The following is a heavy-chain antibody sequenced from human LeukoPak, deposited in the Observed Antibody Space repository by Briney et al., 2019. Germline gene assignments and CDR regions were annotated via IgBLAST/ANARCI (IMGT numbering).Heavy chain of an antibody. V-gene: IGHV1-18*01. D-gene: IGHD3-9*01. Sequence: GAPVKVSCKASGYTFTSYGISWVRQAPGQGLEWMGWISAYNGNTNYAQKLQGRVTMTTDTSTSTAYMELRSLRSDDTAVYYCARVPLMRYFDWLYTDNWFDPWGQGTLVTVSS. CDR3: ARVPLMRYFDWLYTDNWFDP. CDR1: GYTFTSYG. CDR2: ISAYNGNT. J-gene: IGHJ5*02.